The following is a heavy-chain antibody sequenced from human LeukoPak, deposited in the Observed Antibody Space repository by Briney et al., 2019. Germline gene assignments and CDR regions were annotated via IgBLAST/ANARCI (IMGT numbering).Heavy chain of an antibody. Sequence: GGSLRLSCAASGFTFSSYWMHWVRQAPGKGLVWVSRINSDGSSTSYADSVKGRFTISRDNSKNTLYLQMNSLRAEDTAVYYCARIYSSGYPLDYWGQGTLVTVSS. J-gene: IGHJ4*02. D-gene: IGHD3-22*01. CDR1: GFTFSSYW. V-gene: IGHV3-74*01. CDR2: INSDGSST. CDR3: ARIYSSGYPLDY.